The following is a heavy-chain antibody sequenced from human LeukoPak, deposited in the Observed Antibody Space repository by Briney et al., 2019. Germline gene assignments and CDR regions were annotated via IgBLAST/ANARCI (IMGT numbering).Heavy chain of an antibody. D-gene: IGHD1-26*01. Sequence: KTSETLSLTCTVCGGSISSYYWSWIRQPAGKGLEWIGRIYASGSTNYNPSLKSRVTMTVDTSKSQFPLKLISVTAADTAVYYCARDPRGIVGANHNWFDPWGQGTLVTVSS. CDR2: IYASGST. CDR3: ARDPRGIVGANHNWFDP. V-gene: IGHV4-4*07. CDR1: GGSISSYY. J-gene: IGHJ5*02.